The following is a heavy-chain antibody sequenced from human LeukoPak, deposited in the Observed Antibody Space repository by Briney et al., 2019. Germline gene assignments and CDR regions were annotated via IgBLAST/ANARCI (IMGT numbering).Heavy chain of an antibody. CDR1: GRTFSSYA. V-gene: IGHV1-69*04. D-gene: IGHD2-2*02. CDR3: ARDICSSTSCYIKYGMDV. CDR2: IIPILGIA. Sequence: ETSVKVSCKASGRTFSSYAISWVRQAPGQGLEWMGRIIPILGIANYAQKFQGRVTITADKSTSTAYMELSSLRSEDTAVYYCARDICSSTSCYIKYGMDVWGQGTTVTVSS. J-gene: IGHJ6*02.